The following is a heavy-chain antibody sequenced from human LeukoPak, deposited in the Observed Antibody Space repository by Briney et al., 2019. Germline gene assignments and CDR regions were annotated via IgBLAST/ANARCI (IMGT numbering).Heavy chain of an antibody. CDR3: ARVSKGGSYRYFDY. CDR2: IYHSGST. J-gene: IGHJ4*02. V-gene: IGHV4-38-2*02. D-gene: IGHD1-26*01. CDR1: GYSISSGYY. Sequence: SETLSLTCTVSGYSISSGYYWGWIRQPPGKGLEWIGSIYHSGSTYYNPSLQSRVTISVDTSKNQFSLKLSSVTAADTAVYYCARVSKGGSYRYFDYWGQGTLVTVSS.